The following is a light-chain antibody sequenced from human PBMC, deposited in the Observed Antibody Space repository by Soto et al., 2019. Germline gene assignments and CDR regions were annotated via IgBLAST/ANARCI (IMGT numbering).Light chain of an antibody. CDR2: ENN. J-gene: IGLJ1*01. Sequence: QSVLTQPPSVSAAPGQKVTISCSGSSSNIGSNYVSWYQHLPGTAPKLLIYENNKRPSGIPDRLSGSKSGTSATLGITGIQTGDEADYCCGTWDSSLSAFVFGTGTKVTVL. V-gene: IGLV1-51*02. CDR3: GTWDSSLSAFV. CDR1: SSNIGSNY.